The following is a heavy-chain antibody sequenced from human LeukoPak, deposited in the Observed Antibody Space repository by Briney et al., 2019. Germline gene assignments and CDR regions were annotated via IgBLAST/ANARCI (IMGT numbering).Heavy chain of an antibody. Sequence: GGSLRLSCAASGFTFNNYAMNWVRQAPGKGLEWVSEISSIGVSTFYADSVKGLFTISRDNSKNTLYLQMNSLRVEDTALYYCAKDIGTSTVTTVDSWGQGTLVTVSS. V-gene: IGHV3-23*01. CDR3: AKDIGTSTVTTVDS. CDR1: GFTFNNYA. J-gene: IGHJ4*02. D-gene: IGHD4-17*01. CDR2: ISSIGVST.